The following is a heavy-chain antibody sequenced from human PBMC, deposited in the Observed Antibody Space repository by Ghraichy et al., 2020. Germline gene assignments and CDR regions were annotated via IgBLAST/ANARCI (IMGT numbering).Heavy chain of an antibody. CDR3: ARGGNYRYCSSTSCYLSYYYYYMDV. CDR2: INHSGST. CDR1: GGSFSGYY. J-gene: IGHJ6*03. Sequence: SQTLSLTCAVYGGSFSGYYWSWIRQPPGKGLEWIGEINHSGSTNYNPSLKSRVTISVDTSKNQFSLKLSSVTAADTAVYYCARGGNYRYCSSTSCYLSYYYYYMDVWSKGTTVTVSS. D-gene: IGHD2-2*01. V-gene: IGHV4-34*01.